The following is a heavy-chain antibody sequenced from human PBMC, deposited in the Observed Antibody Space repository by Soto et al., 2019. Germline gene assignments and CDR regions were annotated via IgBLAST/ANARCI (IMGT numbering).Heavy chain of an antibody. J-gene: IGHJ4*02. CDR1: GGSVSSGDYY. D-gene: IGHD4-17*01. V-gene: IGHV4-30-4*01. Sequence: SETLSLTCTVSGGSVSSGDYYWSWIRQPPGKGLEWIGYIHYSGSTYYNPSLKSRVTISVDTSKNQFSLKLSSVTAADTAVYYCARGSEHGDYVDYWGQGTLVTVSS. CDR2: IHYSGST. CDR3: ARGSEHGDYVDY.